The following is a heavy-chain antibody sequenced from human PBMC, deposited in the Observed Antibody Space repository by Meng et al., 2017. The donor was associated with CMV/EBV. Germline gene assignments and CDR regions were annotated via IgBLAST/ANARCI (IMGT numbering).Heavy chain of an antibody. CDR1: GFTFSSYW. D-gene: IGHD3-22*01. J-gene: IGHJ4*02. CDR3: ARGGYYYDSSGYLKG. Sequence: GESLKISCAASGFTFSSYWMHWVRQAPGKGLVWVSRSNSDGSSTSYADSVKGRFTISRDNAKNTLYLQMNSLSAEDTAVYYCARGGYYYDSSGYLKGWGQGTLVTVSS. V-gene: IGHV3-74*01. CDR2: SNSDGSST.